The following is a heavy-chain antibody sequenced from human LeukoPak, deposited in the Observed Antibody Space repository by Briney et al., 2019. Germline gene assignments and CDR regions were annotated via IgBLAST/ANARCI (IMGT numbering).Heavy chain of an antibody. D-gene: IGHD3-3*01. Sequence: GGSLRLSCAASGFFFSDYGMNWVRQAPGKGLEWISYISCGSSDTFYADSVKGRFTISRDNAKNSLFLQISRLSGEDTALYYCASGYDFSSGSKRGFDNWGQGTLVTVSS. J-gene: IGHJ4*02. CDR3: ASGYDFSSGSKRGFDN. CDR1: GFFFSDYG. V-gene: IGHV3-48*01. CDR2: ISCGSSDT.